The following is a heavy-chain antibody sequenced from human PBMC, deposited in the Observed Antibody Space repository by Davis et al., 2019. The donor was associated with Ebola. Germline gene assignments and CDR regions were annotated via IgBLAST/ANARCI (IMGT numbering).Heavy chain of an antibody. J-gene: IGHJ4*02. Sequence: AASVKVSCKASGGTFSSYAISWVRQAPGQGLEWMGGIIPIFGTANYAQKLQGRVTMTTDTSTSTAYMELRSLRSDDTAVYYCARDPIVGAADYWGQGTLVTVSS. CDR1: GGTFSSYA. CDR3: ARDPIVGAADY. D-gene: IGHD1-26*01. V-gene: IGHV1-69*05. CDR2: IIPIFGTA.